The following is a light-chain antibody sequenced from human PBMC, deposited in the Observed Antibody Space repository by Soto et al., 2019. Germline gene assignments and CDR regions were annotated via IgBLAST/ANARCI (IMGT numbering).Light chain of an antibody. CDR2: SAY. CDR1: QSLHSNL. V-gene: IGKV3-20*01. CDR3: PQSVSSTLT. Sequence: EIVLTQFPATLSSSPGERATLSCRDSQSLHSNLLVWYQQKPGQAPRPLISSAYRRATGIPDRFSGSGSGTYFTLTISRLDPEGFAVYYGPQSVSSTLTFGPGTKV. J-gene: IGKJ3*01.